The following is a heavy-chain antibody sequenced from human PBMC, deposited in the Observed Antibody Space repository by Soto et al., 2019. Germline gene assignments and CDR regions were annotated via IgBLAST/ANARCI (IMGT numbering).Heavy chain of an antibody. V-gene: IGHV3-23*01. J-gene: IGHJ6*02. CDR2: ISGSGGST. D-gene: IGHD2-2*02. CDR3: AKDAKGYCSSTSCYKAGKYYYGMDD. Sequence: PGGSLRLSCAASGFTFSSYAMSWVRQAPGKGLEWVSAISGSGGSTYYADSVKGRFTISRDNSENTLYLQMNSLRAEDTAVYYCAKDAKGYCSSTSCYKAGKYYYGMDDWGQGTTVTVSS. CDR1: GFTFSSYA.